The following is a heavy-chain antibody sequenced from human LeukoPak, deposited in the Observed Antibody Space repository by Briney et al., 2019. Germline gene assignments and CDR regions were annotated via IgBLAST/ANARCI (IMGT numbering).Heavy chain of an antibody. V-gene: IGHV4-34*01. D-gene: IGHD3-22*01. CDR3: ARASVGDTMIVVAPYYYYYMDV. CDR2: INHSGST. Sequence: SETLSLTCAVYGGSFSGYYWSWIRQPPGKGLEWIGEINHSGSTNYNPSLKSRVTISVDTSKNQFSLKLSSVTAADTAVYYCARASVGDTMIVVAPYYYYYMDVWGKGTTVTVSS. J-gene: IGHJ6*03. CDR1: GGSFSGYY.